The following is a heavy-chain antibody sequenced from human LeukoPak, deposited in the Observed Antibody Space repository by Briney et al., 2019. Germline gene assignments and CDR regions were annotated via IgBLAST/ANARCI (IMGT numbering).Heavy chain of an antibody. J-gene: IGHJ5*02. V-gene: IGHV3-15*01. Sequence: GGSLRLSCAASGFTFSNAWMSWVRQAPGEGLEWVGRIKSKTDGGTTDYAAPVEGRFTISRDESKNTLYLQMTSLKTADTAVYYCTTDRSQDAGRAPHPSWFDPWGQGTLVTVSS. CDR2: IKSKTDGGTT. CDR1: GFTFSNAW. CDR3: TTDRSQDAGRAPHPSWFDP.